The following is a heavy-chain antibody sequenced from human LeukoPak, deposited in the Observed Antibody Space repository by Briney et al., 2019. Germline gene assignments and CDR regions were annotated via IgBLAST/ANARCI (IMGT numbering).Heavy chain of an antibody. CDR2: INPNSGGT. CDR3: VGYCSSTSCRTSKTTDY. Sequence: ASVKVSCKASGYTFTGYYMHWVRQAPGQGLEWMGRINPNSGGTNYAQKFQGRVTMTRDTSISTAYMELSRLRSDDTAVYYCVGYCSSTSCRTSKTTDYWGQGTLVTVSS. CDR1: GYTFTGYY. J-gene: IGHJ4*02. D-gene: IGHD2-2*01. V-gene: IGHV1-2*06.